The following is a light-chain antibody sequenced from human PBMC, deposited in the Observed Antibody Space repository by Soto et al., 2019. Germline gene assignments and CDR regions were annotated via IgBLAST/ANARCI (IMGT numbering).Light chain of an antibody. J-gene: IGKJ5*01. V-gene: IGKV1-9*01. CDR3: QQLHDYPIT. CDR1: QGIDSS. Sequence: ILFTQSRSSLAASVGDGVTMTSRASQGIDSSFAWYQQKPGKAPKLLIYAASSLQSGVPSRFSGSGSGTDFTLTISSLQPEDFATYYCQQLHDYPITFGQGTRLEIK. CDR2: AAS.